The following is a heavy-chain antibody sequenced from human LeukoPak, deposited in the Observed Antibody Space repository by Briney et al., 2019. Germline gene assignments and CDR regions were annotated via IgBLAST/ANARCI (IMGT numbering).Heavy chain of an antibody. V-gene: IGHV3-48*01. CDR1: GFTFSTYN. CDR3: ARAGRKSRGVDLVRKKETGYYYYMDV. CDR2: ISSSSNIV. J-gene: IGHJ6*03. Sequence: GGSLRLSCVGSGFTFSTYNMNWVRQAPGKGLEWVSYISSSSNIVYYADSVKGRFTISRDNAKNSLYLQMNSLRAEDTAVYYCARAGRKSRGVDLVRKKETGYYYYMDVWGKGTTVTVSS. D-gene: IGHD3-10*02.